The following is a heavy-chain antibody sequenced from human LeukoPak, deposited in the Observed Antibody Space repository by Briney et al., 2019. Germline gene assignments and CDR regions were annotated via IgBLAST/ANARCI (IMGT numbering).Heavy chain of an antibody. V-gene: IGHV3-7*01. CDR3: ASLDTAHPSGVH. CDR2: MKRDGGEK. Sequence: GGSLRLSCEASTFTFTPGWMSWVRQAPGKGLEWVAMMKRDGGEKHYVDSVRGRFTISRDNAKNSLYLQMDSLRDEDTAVYYCASLDTAHPSGVHWGQGTLVTVSS. J-gene: IGHJ4*02. D-gene: IGHD5-18*01. CDR1: TFTFTPGW.